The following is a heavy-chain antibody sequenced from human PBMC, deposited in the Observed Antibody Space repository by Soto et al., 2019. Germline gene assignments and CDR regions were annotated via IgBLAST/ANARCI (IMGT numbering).Heavy chain of an antibody. CDR1: GFTFSSYG. CDR2: IWYDGSNK. J-gene: IGHJ4*02. CDR3: ASSKDFLGYGGNSPDY. V-gene: IGHV3-33*01. Sequence: GGSLRLSCAASGFTFSSYGMHWVRQAPGKGLEWVAVIWYDGSNKYYADSVKGRFTISRDNSKNTLYLQMNSLRAEDTAVYYCASSKDFLGYGGNSPDYWGQGTLVTVSS. D-gene: IGHD4-17*01.